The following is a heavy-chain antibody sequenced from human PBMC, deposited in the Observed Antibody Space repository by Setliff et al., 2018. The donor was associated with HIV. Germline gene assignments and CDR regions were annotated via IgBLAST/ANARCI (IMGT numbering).Heavy chain of an antibody. CDR2: IRYDGSDK. J-gene: IGHJ4*02. V-gene: IGHV3-30*02. CDR1: GFAFSNYG. D-gene: IGHD6-13*01. Sequence: GGSLRLSCEISGFAFSNYGMHWVRQAPGKGLEWVAFIRYDGSDKYYVDSVKGRFTVSRDNSKNTLYLQMNSLRPEDTALYYCAKDRLLDGNSWYYLDYWGQGTLVTVSS. CDR3: AKDRLLDGNSWYYLDY.